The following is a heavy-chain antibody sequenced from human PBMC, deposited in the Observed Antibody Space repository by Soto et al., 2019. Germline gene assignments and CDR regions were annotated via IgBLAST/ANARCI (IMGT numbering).Heavy chain of an antibody. CDR3: ARDLRVAGTGGFCDY. J-gene: IGHJ4*02. V-gene: IGHV3-23*01. Sequence: PGGSLRLSCAASRCNFSSYAMSWVRQAPGKGLEWVSAISGSDHSTYYADSVKGRFTISRDNSKNTLYLQMNSLRSEDTAVYYCARDLRVAGTGGFCDYWGQGTLVTVSS. D-gene: IGHD6-19*01. CDR2: ISGSDHST. CDR1: RCNFSSYA.